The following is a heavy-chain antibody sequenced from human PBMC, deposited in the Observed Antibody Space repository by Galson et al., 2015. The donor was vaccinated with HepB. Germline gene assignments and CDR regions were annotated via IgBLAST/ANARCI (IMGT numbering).Heavy chain of an antibody. J-gene: IGHJ6*02. CDR1: GFTFSSNW. V-gene: IGHV3-74*01. CDR2: IISDGTGT. CDR3: ARGRYYGLDV. Sequence: SLRLSCATSGFTFSSNWMHWVRQAPGKGLVWVSRIISDGTGTNYADFAKGRFTVSRDNAKNTLYLQMNSLRTDDTAVYYCARGRYYGLDVWGQGTTVIVSS.